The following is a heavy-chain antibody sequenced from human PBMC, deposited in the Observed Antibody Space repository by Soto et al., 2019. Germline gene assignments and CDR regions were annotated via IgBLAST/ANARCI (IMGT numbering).Heavy chain of an antibody. CDR2: IIPTLGIA. J-gene: IGHJ5*02. D-gene: IGHD5-12*01. CDR3: ATYSGYARNWFDP. Sequence: QVQLVQSGAEVKKPGSSVKVSCKASGGTFSSYTISWVRQAPGQGLEWMGRIIPTLGIANYAQKFQGRVTITADKSTSTAYMELSSLRSEDTAVYYCATYSGYARNWFDPWGQGTLVTVSS. V-gene: IGHV1-69*02. CDR1: GGTFSSYT.